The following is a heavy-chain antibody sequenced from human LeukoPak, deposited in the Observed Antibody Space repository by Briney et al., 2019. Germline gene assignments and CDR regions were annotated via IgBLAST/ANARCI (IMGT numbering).Heavy chain of an antibody. D-gene: IGHD2-15*01. V-gene: IGHV1-18*01. CDR2: ISAYNGNT. CDR1: GYTLTSYG. CDR3: ARDPTYCSGGSCYYTGYYYYGMDV. J-gene: IGHJ6*02. Sequence: ASVKVSCKASGYTLTSYGISWVRQAPGQGLEWMGWISAYNGNTNYAQKLQGRVTMTTDTSTSTAYMELRSLRSDDTAVYYCARDPTYCSGGSCYYTGYYYYGMDVWGQGTTVTVSS.